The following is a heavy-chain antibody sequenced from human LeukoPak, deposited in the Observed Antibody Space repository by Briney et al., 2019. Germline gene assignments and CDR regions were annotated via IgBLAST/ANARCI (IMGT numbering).Heavy chain of an antibody. V-gene: IGHV4-59*01. J-gene: IGHJ3*02. CDR1: GGSINSYY. D-gene: IGHD3-10*01. Sequence: SETLSLTCTVSGGSINSYYWSWIRQPPGKGLEWIGYIFYSGSTNYNPSLKGRVTISVDTSKNQFSLNLSSVTAADTAVYYCARAGYYYEIWGQGTMVTVSS. CDR3: ARAGYYYEI. CDR2: IFYSGST.